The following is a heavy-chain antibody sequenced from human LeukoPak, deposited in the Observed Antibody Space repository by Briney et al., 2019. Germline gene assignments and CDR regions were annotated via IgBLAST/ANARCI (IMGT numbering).Heavy chain of an antibody. Sequence: GGSLRLSCVASGFTFSNYGMNWVRQAPGKGLEWVSGIVGSGVTTYYADSVKGRFTISRDNSKNTLYLHMNGLRAEDTAVYYCAKDMPSSTITTRTFDYWGQGTLVTASS. CDR1: GFTFSNYG. J-gene: IGHJ4*02. CDR3: AKDMPSSTITTRTFDY. D-gene: IGHD4-11*01. V-gene: IGHV3-23*01. CDR2: IVGSGVTT.